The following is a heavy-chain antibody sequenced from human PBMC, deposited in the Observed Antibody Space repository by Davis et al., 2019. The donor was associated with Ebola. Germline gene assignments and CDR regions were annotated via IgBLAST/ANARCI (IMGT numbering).Heavy chain of an antibody. CDR3: ARTDRFCSGGSCYSGDDFDY. CDR1: GDSIRRHY. V-gene: IGHV4-59*11. J-gene: IGHJ4*02. CDR2: IYHSGST. D-gene: IGHD2-15*01. Sequence: MPSETLSLTCTVSGDSIRRHYWSWIRQPPGKGLEWIGYIYHSGSTQYNPSLKSRVTMSIDTSKNQFSLKLSAVTAADTAVYYCARTDRFCSGGSCYSGDDFDYWGQGILVTVSS.